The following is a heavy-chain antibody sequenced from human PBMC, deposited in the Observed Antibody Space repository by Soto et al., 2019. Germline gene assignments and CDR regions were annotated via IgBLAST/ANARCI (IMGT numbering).Heavy chain of an antibody. CDR1: GFTFTSYA. Sequence: EVHLLESGGGLVQPGGSLRLSCAASGFTFTSYAMSWVRQAAGKGLEWVSTLGGSGDSTYYADSVKGRFIISRDNLKNTQQPQMNSLRADETAVYYSAKGSSWYNDFYCGLDIWGQGTTVTVSS. CDR3: AKGSSWYNDFYCGLDI. CDR2: LGGSGDST. D-gene: IGHD6-13*01. J-gene: IGHJ6*02. V-gene: IGHV3-23*01.